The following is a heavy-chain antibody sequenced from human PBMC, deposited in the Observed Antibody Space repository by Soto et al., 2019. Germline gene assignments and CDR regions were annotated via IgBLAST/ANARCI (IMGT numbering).Heavy chain of an antibody. V-gene: IGHV3-23*01. CDR1: GFTFSSYA. CDR3: AKPVYDILTATLPSNWFDP. D-gene: IGHD3-9*01. CDR2: ISGSGGST. Sequence: PGGSLRLSCAASGFTFSSYAMSWVRQAPGKGLEWVSAISGSGGSTYYADSVKGRFTISRDNSKNTLYLQMNSLRAEDTAVYYCAKPVYDILTATLPSNWFDPWGQGTLVTVSS. J-gene: IGHJ5*02.